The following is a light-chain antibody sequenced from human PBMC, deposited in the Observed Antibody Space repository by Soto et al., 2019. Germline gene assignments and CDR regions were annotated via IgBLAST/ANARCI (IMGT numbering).Light chain of an antibody. CDR2: EAS. J-gene: IGKJ1*01. Sequence: DIQMTQSPSTLSASVGDRVTITCRASQSIDNWLAWYQQKPGKAPKLLIHEASSLESGVPSRFSGSGYGTEFTLTISSLQPDDFATYYCQQYDKYWTFGQGTKVDIK. V-gene: IGKV1-5*03. CDR3: QQYDKYWT. CDR1: QSIDNW.